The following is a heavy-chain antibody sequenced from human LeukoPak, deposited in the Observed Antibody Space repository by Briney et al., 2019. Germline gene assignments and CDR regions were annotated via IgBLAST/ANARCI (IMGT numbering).Heavy chain of an antibody. CDR3: ARGESGYSSTFDY. D-gene: IGHD6-13*01. V-gene: IGHV4-59*08. CDR2: IYYSGST. Sequence: SETLSLTCTVSGGSISSYYWSWIRQPPGKGLEWIGYIYYSGSTNYNPSLKSRVTISVDTSKNQFSLKLSSVTAADTAVYYCARGESGYSSTFDYWGQGTLVTVSS. CDR1: GGSISSYY. J-gene: IGHJ4*02.